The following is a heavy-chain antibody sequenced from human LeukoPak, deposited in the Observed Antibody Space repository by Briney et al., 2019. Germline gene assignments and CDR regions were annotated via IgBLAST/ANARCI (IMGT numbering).Heavy chain of an antibody. CDR1: GFTFSSYG. V-gene: IGHV3-30*18. CDR2: ISYDGSNK. CDR3: AKDVDYGEIPSHFDY. J-gene: IGHJ4*02. D-gene: IGHD4-17*01. Sequence: PGGSLRLSCAASGFTFSSYGMHWVRQAPGKGLEWVAVISYDGSNKYYADSVKGRFTISRDNSKNTLYLQMNSLRAEDTAVYYCAKDVDYGEIPSHFDYWGQGTLVTVSS.